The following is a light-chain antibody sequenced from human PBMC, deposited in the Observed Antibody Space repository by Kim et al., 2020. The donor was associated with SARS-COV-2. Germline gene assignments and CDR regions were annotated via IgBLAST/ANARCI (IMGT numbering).Light chain of an antibody. Sequence: QSALTQPASVSGSPGQSITISCTGTSSDVGVFSLYQQRPGKAPKLIIYEVTTRPSGVSDRFSGSKSGNTASLTISGLQAEDEADYYCCSFAGCCSFVFGTGTKVTVL. CDR2: EVT. J-gene: IGLJ1*01. CDR1: SSDVGV. V-gene: IGLV2-23*02. CDR3: CSFAGCCSFV.